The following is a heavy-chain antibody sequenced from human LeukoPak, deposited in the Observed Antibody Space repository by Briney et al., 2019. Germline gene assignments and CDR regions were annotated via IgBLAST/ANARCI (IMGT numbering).Heavy chain of an antibody. CDR1: GYTFTAYY. D-gene: IGHD2-2*01. Sequence: ASVKVSCKASGYTFTAYYMHCVRQAPGQGLEWMGWINPNSGGTNYAQKFQGRVTMTRDTSISTAYMELIRLRSDETAVYYCASAPLTIVVVPAAPWSFHLGGQGTLVTVSS. J-gene: IGHJ4*02. CDR3: ASAPLTIVVVPAAPWSFHL. CDR2: INPNSGGT. V-gene: IGHV1-2*02.